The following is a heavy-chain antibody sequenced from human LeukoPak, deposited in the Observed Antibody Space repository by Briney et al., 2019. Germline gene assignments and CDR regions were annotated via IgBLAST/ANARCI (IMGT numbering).Heavy chain of an antibody. D-gene: IGHD3-10*01. J-gene: IGHJ3*01. CDR2: IQEDGTKQ. V-gene: IGHV3-7*04. Sequence: GGSLRLSCAASGFTFSSYEMNWVRQAPGKGLEWVANIQEDGTKQYYVDSVKGRCTFSRDNVKSSLYLQMNSLRGEDTAVYYCARLGYYGSGSYAFDVWGQGTMVTVAS. CDR1: GFTFSSYE. CDR3: ARLGYYGSGSYAFDV.